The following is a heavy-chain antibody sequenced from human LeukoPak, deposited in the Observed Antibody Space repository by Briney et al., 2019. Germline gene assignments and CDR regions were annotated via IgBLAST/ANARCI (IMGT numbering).Heavy chain of an antibody. V-gene: IGHV1-69*01. CDR2: IIPIFGTA. Sequence: SVMVSCKASGGTFSSYAISWVRQAPGQGLEWMGGIIPIFGTANYAQKFQGRVTITADESTSTAYMELSSLRSEDTAVYYCARDLGGGDQWFDPWGQGTLVTVSS. CDR3: ARDLGGGDQWFDP. CDR1: GGTFSSYA. J-gene: IGHJ5*02. D-gene: IGHD2-21*02.